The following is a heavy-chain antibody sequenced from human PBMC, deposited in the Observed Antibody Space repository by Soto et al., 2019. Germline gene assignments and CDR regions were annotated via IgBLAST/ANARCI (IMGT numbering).Heavy chain of an antibody. D-gene: IGHD5-18*01. J-gene: IGHJ4*02. CDR2: IYYSGST. CDR3: ARDGYSYGPLAY. Sequence: TSETLSLTCTFSCGSISSYYWSWIRQPPGKGLEWIGYIYYSGSTNYNPSLKSRVTISVDTSKNQFSLKLSSVTAADTAVYYCARDGYSYGPLAYWGQGTLVTVSS. V-gene: IGHV4-59*01. CDR1: CGSISSYY.